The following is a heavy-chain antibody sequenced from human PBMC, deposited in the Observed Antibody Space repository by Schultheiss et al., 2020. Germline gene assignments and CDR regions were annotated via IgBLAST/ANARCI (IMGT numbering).Heavy chain of an antibody. Sequence: SETLSLTCTVSGGSVSSGSYYWSWIRQPPGKGLEWIGYIYYSGSTNYNPSLKSRVTISVDTSKNQFSLKLSSVTAADTAVYYCAREYYYDSSGYLYYFDYRGQGTLVTVSS. CDR2: IYYSGST. J-gene: IGHJ4*02. D-gene: IGHD3-22*01. V-gene: IGHV4-61*01. CDR3: AREYYYDSSGYLYYFDY. CDR1: GGSVSSGSYY.